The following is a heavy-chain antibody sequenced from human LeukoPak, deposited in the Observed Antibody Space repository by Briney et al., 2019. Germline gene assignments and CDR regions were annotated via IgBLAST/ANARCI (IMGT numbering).Heavy chain of an antibody. Sequence: GRSLRLSCAASGFTFSSYGMHWVRQAPGKGLEWVAVIWYDGSNKYYADSVKGRFTISRDNSKNTLYLQMNSLRAEDTAVYYCARDLTNYYGMDVWGQGPRSPSP. J-gene: IGHJ6*02. D-gene: IGHD3-9*01. CDR3: ARDLTNYYGMDV. CDR1: GFTFSSYG. CDR2: IWYDGSNK. V-gene: IGHV3-33*01.